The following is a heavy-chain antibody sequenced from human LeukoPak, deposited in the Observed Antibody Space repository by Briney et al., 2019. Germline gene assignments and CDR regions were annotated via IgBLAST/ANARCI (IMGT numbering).Heavy chain of an antibody. CDR3: ARGSWYSSGVWPVFDH. J-gene: IGHJ4*02. V-gene: IGHV4-31*03. CDR2: IYYSGST. D-gene: IGHD6-19*01. CDR1: GGSISSGGYY. Sequence: SETLSLTCTVSGGSISSGGYYWSWIRQHPGKGLEWIGYIYYSGSTYYNPSLKSRVTISVDTSKNQFSLKVTSATAADTAVYYCARGSWYSSGVWPVFDHWGQGTLITVSS.